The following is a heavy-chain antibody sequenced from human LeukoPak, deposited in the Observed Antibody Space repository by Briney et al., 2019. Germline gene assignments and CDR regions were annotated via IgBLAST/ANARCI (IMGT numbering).Heavy chain of an antibody. CDR1: GGSISSYY. D-gene: IGHD2-2*01. CDR2: IYTSGST. CDR3: ARHAVKCSSTSCHPYYMDV. V-gene: IGHV4-4*09. Sequence: PSETLSLTCTVSGGSISSYYWSWIRQPAGKGLEWIGYIYTSGSTNYNPSLKSRVTISVDTSKNQFSLKLSSVTAADTAVYYCARHAVKCSSTSCHPYYMDVWGKGTTVTVSS. J-gene: IGHJ6*03.